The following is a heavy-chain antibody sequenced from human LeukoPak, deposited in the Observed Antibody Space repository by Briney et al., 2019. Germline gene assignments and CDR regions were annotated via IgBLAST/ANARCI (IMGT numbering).Heavy chain of an antibody. CDR1: GFTLSSYE. Sequence: GRSLRLSCTASGFTLSSYEMNWVRQAPGQGLEWVAYIGSSGSTVYYADSVKGRFTISRDNAKNSLFLQMNSLRAEDTADYYCAREKSYDNSGYEYWGQGTLVTVSS. CDR3: AREKSYDNSGYEY. D-gene: IGHD3-22*01. CDR2: IGSSGSTV. J-gene: IGHJ4*02. V-gene: IGHV3-48*03.